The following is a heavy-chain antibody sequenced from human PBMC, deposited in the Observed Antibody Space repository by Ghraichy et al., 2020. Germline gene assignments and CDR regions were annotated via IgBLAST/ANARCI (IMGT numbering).Heavy chain of an antibody. J-gene: IGHJ6*02. D-gene: IGHD6-13*01. CDR2: INHSGST. Sequence: SETLSLTCAVYGGSFSGYYWSWIRQPPGKGLEWIGEINHSGSTNYNPSLKSRVTISVDTSKNQFSLKLSSVTAADTAVYYCARASPNSSSWYFIYYYGMDVWGQGTTVTVSS. CDR3: ARASPNSSSWYFIYYYGMDV. CDR1: GGSFSGYY. V-gene: IGHV4-34*01.